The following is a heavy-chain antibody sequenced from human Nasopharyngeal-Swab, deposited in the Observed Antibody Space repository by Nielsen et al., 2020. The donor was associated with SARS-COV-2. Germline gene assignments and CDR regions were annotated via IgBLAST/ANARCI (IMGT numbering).Heavy chain of an antibody. CDR1: GFTFNTYA. J-gene: IGHJ6*04. CDR3: AKGGRGMDV. D-gene: IGHD3-10*01. V-gene: IGHV3-23*01. Sequence: GGSLRLSCATSGFTFNTYAMSWVRQAPGKGLDWVSGIGAGGALTFYADSVKGRFTISRDNSRNTVFLQLNSLRAEDTAVYYCAKGGRGMDVWGKGTTVTVST. CDR2: IGAGGALT.